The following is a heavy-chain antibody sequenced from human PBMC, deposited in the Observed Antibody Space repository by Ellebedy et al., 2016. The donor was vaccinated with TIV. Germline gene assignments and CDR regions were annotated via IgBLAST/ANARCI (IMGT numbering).Heavy chain of an antibody. D-gene: IGHD5-18*01. CDR3: ARTGGYTYGSGNPDY. J-gene: IGHJ4*02. V-gene: IGHV1-2*02. CDR2: INPNSGGT. CDR1: GYTLTGYY. Sequence: AASVKVSCQASGYTLTGYYMHWVRQAPGQGLEWMGWINPNSGGTNYAQKFQGRVTMTRDTSISTAYMELSRLRSDDTAVYYCARTGGYTYGSGNPDYWGQGTLVIVSA.